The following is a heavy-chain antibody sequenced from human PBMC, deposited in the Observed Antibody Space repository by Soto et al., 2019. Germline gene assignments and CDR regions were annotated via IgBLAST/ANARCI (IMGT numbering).Heavy chain of an antibody. Sequence: LRLSCAASGFTFSSYGMHWVRQAPGKGLEWVAVISYDGSNKYYADSVKGRFTISRDNSKNTLYLQMNSLRAEDTAVYYCAKARDSSGYYSHYFDYWGQGTLVTVSS. CDR1: GFTFSSYG. V-gene: IGHV3-30*18. D-gene: IGHD3-22*01. J-gene: IGHJ4*02. CDR3: AKARDSSGYYSHYFDY. CDR2: ISYDGSNK.